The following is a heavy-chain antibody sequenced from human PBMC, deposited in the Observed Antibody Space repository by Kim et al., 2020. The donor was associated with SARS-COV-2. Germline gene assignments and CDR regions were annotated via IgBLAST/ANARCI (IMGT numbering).Heavy chain of an antibody. CDR3: ARDPRSGTVTTPHNWFDP. J-gene: IGHJ5*02. CDR2: ISSSSSYI. V-gene: IGHV3-21*01. CDR1: GFTFSSYS. Sequence: GGSLRLSCAASGFTFSSYSMNWVRQAPGKGLEWVSSISSSSSYIYYADSVKGRFTISRDNAKNSLYLQMNSLRAEDTAVYYCARDPRSGTVTTPHNWFDPWGQGTLVTVSS. D-gene: IGHD4-17*01.